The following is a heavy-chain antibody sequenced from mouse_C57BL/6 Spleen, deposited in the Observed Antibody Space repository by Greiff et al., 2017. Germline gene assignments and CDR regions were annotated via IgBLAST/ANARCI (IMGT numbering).Heavy chain of an antibody. CDR3: ARSGGYSAWFAY. Sequence: QVQLQQSGAELVRPGTSVKVSCKASGYAFTNYLIEWVKQRPGQGLAWIGVINPGSGGTNYNEKFKGKATLTADKSSSTAYMQLSSLTSEDSAVYFCARSGGYSAWFAYWGQGTLVTVSA. J-gene: IGHJ3*01. D-gene: IGHD2-14*01. CDR1: GYAFTNYL. V-gene: IGHV1-54*01. CDR2: INPGSGGT.